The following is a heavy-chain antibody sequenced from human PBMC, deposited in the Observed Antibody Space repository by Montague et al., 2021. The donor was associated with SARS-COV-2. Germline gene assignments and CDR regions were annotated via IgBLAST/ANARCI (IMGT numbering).Heavy chain of an antibody. CDR3: VSDLYCRSTACIGNAFDV. J-gene: IGHJ3*01. Sequence: SETLSLTCTVSGAFITSHYWSWIRQPPGKGLEWIGNVFSGGNSKYKPSLKSRVTLSVDTSTNQFSLKLTSVTTADTALSYCVSDLYCRSTACIGNAFDVWGQGTMVSVFS. CDR2: VFSGGNS. CDR1: GAFITSHY. V-gene: IGHV4-59*11. D-gene: IGHD2-2*01.